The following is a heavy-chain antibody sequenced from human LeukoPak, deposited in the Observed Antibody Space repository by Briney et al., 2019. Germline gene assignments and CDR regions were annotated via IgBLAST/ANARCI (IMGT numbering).Heavy chain of an antibody. CDR3: ARASSYCGGDCYPLDY. CDR1: GSTFSSYA. J-gene: IGHJ4*02. D-gene: IGHD2-21*01. Sequence: SVKVSCKASGSTFSSYAISWVRQAPGQGLEWMGGIIPIFGTANYAQKFQGRVTITTDESTSTAYMELSSLRSEDTAVYYCARASSYCGGDCYPLDYWGQGTLVIVSS. CDR2: IIPIFGTA. V-gene: IGHV1-69*05.